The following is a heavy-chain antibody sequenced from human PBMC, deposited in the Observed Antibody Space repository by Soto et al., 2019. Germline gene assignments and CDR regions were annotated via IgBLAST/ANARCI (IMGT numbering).Heavy chain of an antibody. J-gene: IGHJ3*02. Sequence: PSETLSLTCTVSGGSISSYYWSWIRQPPGRGLEWIGYIYNSGNTNYNPSLKSRVTISVDTSKNQFSLKLSSVTAADTAVYYCARVWGGAFDIWGQGTMVTVSS. CDR3: ARVWGGAFDI. CDR1: GGSISSYY. CDR2: IYNSGNT. V-gene: IGHV4-59*01. D-gene: IGHD3-10*01.